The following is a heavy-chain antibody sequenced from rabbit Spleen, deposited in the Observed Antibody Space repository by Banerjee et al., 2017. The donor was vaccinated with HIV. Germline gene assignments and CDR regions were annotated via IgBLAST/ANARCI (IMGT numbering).Heavy chain of an antibody. CDR1: GFSFSSNW. CDR2: IDTNDGDT. CDR3: VRDQAHMLDL. J-gene: IGHJ4*01. Sequence: LEESGGGLVKPGGTLTLTCTVSGFSFSSNWICWVRQAPGKGLEWIACIDTNDGDTDYANGPKGRFTISSHNAQNSLYLQLNSLTAADTATYFCVRDQAHMLDLWGPGTLVSVS. V-gene: IGHV1S45*01. D-gene: IGHD1-1*01.